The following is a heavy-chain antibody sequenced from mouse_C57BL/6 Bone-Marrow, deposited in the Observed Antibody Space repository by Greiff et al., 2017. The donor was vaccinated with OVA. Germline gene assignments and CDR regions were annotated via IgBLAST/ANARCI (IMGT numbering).Heavy chain of an antibody. CDR3: ARRGATTVEATGDY. D-gene: IGHD1-1*01. Sequence: DVMLVESGGGLVQPGGSLKLSCAASGFTFSDYYMYWVRQTPEKRLEWVAYISNGGGSTYYPDTVKGRFTISRDNAKNTLYLQMSRLKSEDTAMCYCARRGATTVEATGDYWGEGTSVTVSS. CDR1: GFTFSDYY. CDR2: ISNGGGST. V-gene: IGHV5-12*01. J-gene: IGHJ4*01.